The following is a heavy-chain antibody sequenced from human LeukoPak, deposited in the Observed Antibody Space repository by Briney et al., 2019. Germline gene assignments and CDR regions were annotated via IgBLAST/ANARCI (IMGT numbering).Heavy chain of an antibody. CDR1: GGSISSGGYS. V-gene: IGHV4-30-2*03. D-gene: IGHD3-22*01. CDR3: ATRDYYDVNYFDY. Sequence: SQTLSLTCAVSGGSISSGGYSWSWIRQPPGKGLEWIGYIYHSGSTHYNPSLKSRVTISVDTSKNQFSLKLSSVTAADTAVYYCATRDYYDVNYFDYWGQGTLVTVSS. J-gene: IGHJ4*02. CDR2: IYHSGST.